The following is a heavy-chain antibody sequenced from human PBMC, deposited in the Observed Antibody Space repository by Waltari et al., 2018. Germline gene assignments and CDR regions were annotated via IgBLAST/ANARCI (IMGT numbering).Heavy chain of an antibody. CDR1: GYTLTELS. D-gene: IGHD1-26*01. Sequence: QVQLVQSGAEVKKPGASVKVSCKVSGYTLTELSMHWVRQAPGKGLEWMGGFDPEDGETIYAQKFQGRVTRTEDTSTDTAYMELSSLRSEDTAVYYCATSYSGSYPLDYWGQGTLVTVSS. V-gene: IGHV1-24*01. J-gene: IGHJ4*02. CDR2: FDPEDGET. CDR3: ATSYSGSYPLDY.